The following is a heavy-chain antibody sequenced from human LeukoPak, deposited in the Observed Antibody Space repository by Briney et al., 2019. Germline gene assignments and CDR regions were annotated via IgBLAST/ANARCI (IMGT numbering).Heavy chain of an antibody. D-gene: IGHD1-7*01. V-gene: IGHV1-2*02. CDR3: ARADWNYANY. CDR1: GYTFTSYG. Sequence: GALVKVSCKASGYTFTSYGISWVRQAPGQGLEWMGWINPNSGGTSYAQKFQGKVTMTRDTSISTAYMELSSLRSDDTAVYYCARADWNYANYWGQGTLVTVSS. J-gene: IGHJ4*02. CDR2: INPNSGGT.